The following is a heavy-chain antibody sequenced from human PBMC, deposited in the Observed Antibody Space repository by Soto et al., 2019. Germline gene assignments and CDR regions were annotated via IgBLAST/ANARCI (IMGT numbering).Heavy chain of an antibody. V-gene: IGHV1-69*01. J-gene: IGHJ4*02. Sequence: QAQVGQSGAEVRKPGSSVKRSCKASEGTFNSYAIAWVRQAPGQGLEWMGGIIPYYNTLNYAQKFQDRVTCSADDSTNTVYMELSSLRSDDSAVYFCASGASRWYPYFFDAWAQGTLVTVSS. CDR3: ASGASRWYPYFFDA. D-gene: IGHD6-13*01. CDR1: EGTFNSYA. CDR2: IIPYYNTL.